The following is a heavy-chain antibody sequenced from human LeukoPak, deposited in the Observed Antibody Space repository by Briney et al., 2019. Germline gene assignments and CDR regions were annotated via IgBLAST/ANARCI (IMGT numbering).Heavy chain of an antibody. J-gene: IGHJ6*03. D-gene: IGHD5-24*01. CDR3: ARSLEQFYYYYMDV. Sequence: SETLSLTCIVSGASISSYYWSWIRQPPGKGLEWIGYIYYSGSTNYNPSLKSRVTISVDTSKNQFSLKLSSVTAADTAVYYCARSLEQFYYYYMDVWGKGTTVTVSS. CDR2: IYYSGST. CDR1: GASISSYY. V-gene: IGHV4-59*01.